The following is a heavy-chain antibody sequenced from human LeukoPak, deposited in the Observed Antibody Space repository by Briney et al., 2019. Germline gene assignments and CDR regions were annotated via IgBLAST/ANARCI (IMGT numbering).Heavy chain of an antibody. Sequence: PGGSLRLSCAASGFTFSSYAMSWVRQAPGKGLEWVAVISYDGSNKYYADSVKGRFTISRDNSKNTLYLQMNSLRAEDTAVYYCARVRGDGGDYWGQGTLVTVSS. CDR2: ISYDGSNK. CDR3: ARVRGDGGDY. D-gene: IGHD2-15*01. V-gene: IGHV3-30-3*01. CDR1: GFTFSSYA. J-gene: IGHJ4*02.